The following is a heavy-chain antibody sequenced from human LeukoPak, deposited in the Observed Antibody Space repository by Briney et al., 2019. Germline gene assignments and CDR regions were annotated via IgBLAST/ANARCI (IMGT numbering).Heavy chain of an antibody. CDR1: GFTFSTYW. V-gene: IGHV3-7*01. CDR2: INQDASEL. D-gene: IGHD3-9*01. CDR3: ATDRDNCDWEKGFDS. Sequence: GGSLRLSCAASGFTFSTYWMNWDRQAPGKGLEWVGNINQDASELYYVDSVRGRFTISRDNAKSSLHLQMNSLRAEDTAVYYCATDRDNCDWEKGFDSWGQGPLDTV. J-gene: IGHJ4*02.